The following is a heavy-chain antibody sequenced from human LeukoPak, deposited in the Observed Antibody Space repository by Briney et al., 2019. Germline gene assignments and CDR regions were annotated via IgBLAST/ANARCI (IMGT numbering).Heavy chain of an antibody. CDR2: IHHSGST. Sequence: SETLSLTCAVSGGSINSRSWWSWVRQSPGKGLEWIGEIHHSGSTNYNPSLKSRVTISVDESKNQFSLKLSSVTAADTAIYSCACSSGYYNLYSFDYWGQGTLVTVSS. CDR3: ACSSGYYNLYSFDY. CDR1: GGSINSRSW. V-gene: IGHV4-4*02. J-gene: IGHJ4*02. D-gene: IGHD3-22*01.